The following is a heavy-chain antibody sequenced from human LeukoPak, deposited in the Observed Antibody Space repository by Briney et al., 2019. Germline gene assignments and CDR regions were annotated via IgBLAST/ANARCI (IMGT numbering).Heavy chain of an antibody. CDR1: GYTFTSYA. Sequence: ASVKVSCKASGYTFTSYAMHWVRQAPGQRLEWMGWINAGNGNTKYSQKFQDRVTITRDTSASTAYMDLSSLRSEDTAVFYCVRGTNYGDYSVGDAFDVWGQGTMVTVSS. CDR2: INAGNGNT. J-gene: IGHJ3*01. V-gene: IGHV1-3*01. D-gene: IGHD4-17*01. CDR3: VRGTNYGDYSVGDAFDV.